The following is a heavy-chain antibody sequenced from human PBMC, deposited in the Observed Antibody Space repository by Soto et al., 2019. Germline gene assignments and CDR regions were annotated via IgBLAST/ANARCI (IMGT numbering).Heavy chain of an antibody. CDR3: ARDHKEAFDI. J-gene: IGHJ3*02. V-gene: IGHV4-59*01. CDR1: GGSISSYF. Sequence: ETLSLTCTVSGGSISSYFLNWIRQAPGKGLEWIGYMYFNESTNYNPSLKSRVTISLDTSKSLFSLKLNSVTAADTAVYYCARDHKEAFDIWGQGTLVTVS. CDR2: MYFNEST.